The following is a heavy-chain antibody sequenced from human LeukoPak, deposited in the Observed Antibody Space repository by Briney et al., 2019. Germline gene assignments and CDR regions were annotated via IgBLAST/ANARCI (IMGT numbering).Heavy chain of an antibody. CDR1: GYTFTSYG. CDR3: ARDRPLGYCSSTSCLLLNYYYYYGMDV. D-gene: IGHD2-2*01. J-gene: IGHJ6*02. CDR2: ISAYNGNT. V-gene: IGHV1-18*01. Sequence: ASVKVSCKASGYTFTSYGISWVRQAPGQGLEWMGWISAYNGNTNYAQKLQGRVTMTTDTSTSTAYMELRSLRSDDTAVYYCARDRPLGYCSSTSCLLLNYYYYYGMDVWGQGTTVTVSS.